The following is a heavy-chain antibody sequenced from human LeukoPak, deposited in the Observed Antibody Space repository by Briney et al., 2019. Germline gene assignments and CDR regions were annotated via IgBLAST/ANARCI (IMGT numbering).Heavy chain of an antibody. V-gene: IGHV4-59*02. CDR1: GGSVTSYY. D-gene: IGHD2-15*01. CDR3: ARGYCSDEICPVFPS. Sequence: SETLALTCSVSGGSVTSYYWNWVRQTPEMGLEWIGYISNTGATDYGPAFTSRVSMSLDTSKNQFSLKLTYVTAADTGVYYCARGYCSDEICPVFPSWGQGTLVTVSS. J-gene: IGHJ1*01. CDR2: ISNTGAT.